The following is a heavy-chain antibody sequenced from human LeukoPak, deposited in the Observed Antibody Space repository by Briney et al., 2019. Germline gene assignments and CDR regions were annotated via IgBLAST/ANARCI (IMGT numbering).Heavy chain of an antibody. D-gene: IGHD6-19*01. CDR2: INPNSGGT. J-gene: IGHJ6*02. CDR1: GYTFTGYY. Sequence: GASVKVSCKASGYTFTGYYMHWVRQAPGQGLEWMGWINPNSGGTNYAQKFQGRVTMTRDTSISTAYMELSRLRSEDTAVYYCARDQVGSGPTPHYYYGMDVWGQGTTVTVSS. V-gene: IGHV1-2*02. CDR3: ARDQVGSGPTPHYYYGMDV.